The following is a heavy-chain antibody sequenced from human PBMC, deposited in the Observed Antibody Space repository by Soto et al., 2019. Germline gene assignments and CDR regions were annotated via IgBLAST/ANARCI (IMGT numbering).Heavy chain of an antibody. CDR1: GGSFSGYS. CDR3: ARGGTYCGDDGFYF. J-gene: IGHJ4*02. V-gene: IGHV4-34*01. D-gene: IGHD2-21*02. Sequence: QVHLQQWGAGLLKPSETLSLTCSVSGGSFSGYSWSWIRQPPGKGLEWIGQINLSGDTNYSPSLKRRLSLSGDPSKNHFPLSLTSVTATDSAVYYCARGGTYCGDDGFYFWGPGTLVTVSS. CDR2: INLSGDT.